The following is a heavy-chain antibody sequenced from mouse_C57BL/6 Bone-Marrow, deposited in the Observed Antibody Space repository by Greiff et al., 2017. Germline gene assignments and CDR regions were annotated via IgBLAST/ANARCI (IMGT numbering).Heavy chain of an antibody. Sequence: VQLQQSGPELVKPGASVKIPCKASGYTFTDYNMDWVKQSHGKSLEWIGDINPNNGGTIYNQKFKGKATLTVDKSSSTAYMELRSLTSEDTAVYYCATKPDWYLCFEFWGTGTTVTVSS. J-gene: IGHJ1*03. CDR1: GYTFTDYN. D-gene: IGHD2-13*01. CDR3: ATKPDWYLCFEF. V-gene: IGHV1-18*01. CDR2: INPNNGGT.